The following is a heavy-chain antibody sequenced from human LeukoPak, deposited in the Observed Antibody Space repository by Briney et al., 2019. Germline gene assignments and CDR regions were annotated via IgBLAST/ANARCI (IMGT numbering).Heavy chain of an antibody. J-gene: IGHJ3*02. CDR2: IYHSGST. CDR3: ARFRYYYDSSGYPEPDAFDI. V-gene: IGHV4-30-2*01. D-gene: IGHD3-22*01. Sequence: SETLSLICTVSGGSISSADYYWTWIRQPPGKGLEWIGYIYHSGSTYYNPSLKSRVTISVDRSKNQFSLKLSSVTAADTAVYYCARFRYYYDSSGYPEPDAFDIWGQGTMVTVSS. CDR1: GGSISSADYY.